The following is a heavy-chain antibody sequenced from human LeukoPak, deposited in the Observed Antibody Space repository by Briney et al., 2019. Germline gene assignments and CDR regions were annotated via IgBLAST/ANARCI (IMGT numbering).Heavy chain of an antibody. V-gene: IGHV4-39*01. CDR3: ARCYYDFWSVNRRCAFDI. Sequence: SETLSLTCTVSGGSISSYYWGWIRQPPGKGLEWIGSIYYSGSTYYNPSLKSRVTISVDTSKNQFSLKLSSVTAADTAVYYCARCYYDFWSVNRRCAFDIWGQGTMVTVSS. J-gene: IGHJ3*02. CDR2: IYYSGST. CDR1: GGSISSYY. D-gene: IGHD3-3*01.